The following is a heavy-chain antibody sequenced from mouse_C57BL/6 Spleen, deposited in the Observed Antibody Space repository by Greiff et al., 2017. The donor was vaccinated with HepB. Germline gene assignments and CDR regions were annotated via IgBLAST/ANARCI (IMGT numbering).Heavy chain of an antibody. Sequence: EVKLVESGGDLVKPGGSLKLSCAASGFTFSSYGMSWVRQTPDKRLEWVATISSGGSYTYYPDSVKGRFTISRDNAKNTLYLQMSSLKSEDTAMYYCARHGTGTSYFDCWGQGTTLTVSS. CDR1: GFTFSSYG. CDR2: ISSGGSYT. J-gene: IGHJ2*01. CDR3: ARHGTGTSYFDC. D-gene: IGHD4-1*01. V-gene: IGHV5-6*01.